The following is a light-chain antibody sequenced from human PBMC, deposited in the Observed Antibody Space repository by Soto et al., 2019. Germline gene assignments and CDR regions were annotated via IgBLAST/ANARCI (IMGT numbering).Light chain of an antibody. CDR2: AAS. CDR3: QQSYSTPLWT. Sequence: DIQMTQSPSSLSASVGDRVTITCRASQSVNTYLHWYQQKAGQAPKLLIYAASNLQSGVPSRFSGRGSGTDFTLTVESLQPEDFATYYCQQSYSTPLWTFGQGTKVDIK. CDR1: QSVNTY. J-gene: IGKJ1*01. V-gene: IGKV1-39*01.